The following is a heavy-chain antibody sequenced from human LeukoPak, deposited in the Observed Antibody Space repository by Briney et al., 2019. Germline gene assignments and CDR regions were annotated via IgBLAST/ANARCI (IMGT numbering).Heavy chain of an antibody. Sequence: GASVKVSCKASGGTFSSYGISWVRQAPGQGLEWMGWISAYNGNTFYAQKFEGRVTMTTDTSTNTVYMDLRSLRSDDTAVYYCARDLEHCRNIICSNSAYWGQGTLVTVSS. V-gene: IGHV1-18*01. CDR2: ISAYNGNT. CDR1: GGTFSSYG. J-gene: IGHJ4*02. CDR3: ARDLEHCRNIICSNSAY. D-gene: IGHD2-2*01.